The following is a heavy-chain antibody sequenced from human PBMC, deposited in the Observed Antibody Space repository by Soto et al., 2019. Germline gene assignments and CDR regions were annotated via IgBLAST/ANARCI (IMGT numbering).Heavy chain of an antibody. CDR2: ISGNSAYI. CDR1: GFNFGDFY. D-gene: IGHD2-21*02. J-gene: IGHJ6*02. Sequence: PGGSLRLSXVASGFNFGDFYMSWVRQAPEKGLEWVSSISGNSAYIKYTDSVKGRFTISRANAKSALYLQMNSLRAEDTAVYFCARAPPGDLYGMDVWGQGTTVTVSS. CDR3: ARAPPGDLYGMDV. V-gene: IGHV3-21*01.